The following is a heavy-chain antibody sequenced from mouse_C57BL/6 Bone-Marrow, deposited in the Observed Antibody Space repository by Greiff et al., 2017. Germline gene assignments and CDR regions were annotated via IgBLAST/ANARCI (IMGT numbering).Heavy chain of an antibody. Sequence: EVKLVESGGGLVQPGGSLSLSCAASGFTFTDYYMSWVRQPPGKALEWLGFIRNKANGYTTEYSASVKGRFTISRDNAQSILYLQMNALRAEDSATDYCARGLTTVADYWGQGTTLTVSS. CDR2: IRNKANGYTT. CDR3: ARGLTTVADY. CDR1: GFTFTDYY. V-gene: IGHV7-3*01. J-gene: IGHJ2*01. D-gene: IGHD1-1*01.